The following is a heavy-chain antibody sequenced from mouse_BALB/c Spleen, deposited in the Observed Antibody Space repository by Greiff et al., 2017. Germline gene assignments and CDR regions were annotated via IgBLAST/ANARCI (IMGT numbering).Heavy chain of an antibody. Sequence: EVQLVESGGGLVQPGGSRKLSCAASGFTFSSFGMHWVRQAPEKGLEWVAYISSGSSTIYYADTVKGRFTISRDNPKNTLFLQMTSLRSEDTAMYYCARGEDYDGDWYFDVWGAGTTVTVSS. J-gene: IGHJ1*01. CDR3: ARGEDYDGDWYFDV. D-gene: IGHD2-4*01. CDR2: ISSGSSTI. V-gene: IGHV5-17*02. CDR1: GFTFSSFG.